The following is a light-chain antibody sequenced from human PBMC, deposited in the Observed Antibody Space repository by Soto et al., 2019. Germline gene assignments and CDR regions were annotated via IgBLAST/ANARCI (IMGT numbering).Light chain of an antibody. CDR1: QSVSSH. V-gene: IGKV3-15*01. CDR3: QQRSNWPHSIT. CDR2: GAS. Sequence: EILLTQSPSTLSVSPGERATLSFRAIQSVSSHLAWYQQKPGQAPRVLIYGASTRATGSPARFSGSGSGTEFTLTISSLQSEDFAVYYCQQRSNWPHSITFGQGTRLEI. J-gene: IGKJ5*01.